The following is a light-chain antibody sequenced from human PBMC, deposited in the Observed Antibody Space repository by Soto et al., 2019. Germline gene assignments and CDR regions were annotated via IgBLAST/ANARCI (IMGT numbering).Light chain of an antibody. V-gene: IGKV1-5*01. CDR1: QSISSW. CDR3: QQYNSYSDT. Sequence: DIQMTQSPSTLSASVGDRVTITCRASQSISSWLAWYQQKPGKAPKLLIYDASSLESGVPSRFSGSGSGTDFTLTISSLQPDDFARYYCQQYNSYSDTFGQGTKVEIK. CDR2: DAS. J-gene: IGKJ1*01.